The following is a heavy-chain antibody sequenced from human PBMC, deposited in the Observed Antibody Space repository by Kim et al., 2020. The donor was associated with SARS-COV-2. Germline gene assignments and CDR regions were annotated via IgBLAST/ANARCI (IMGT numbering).Heavy chain of an antibody. J-gene: IGHJ1*01. D-gene: IGHD3-10*01. CDR1: GFTFTRSA. CDR3: TRGYLTPTGMGASSFQN. CDR2: ISDSGDHM. Sequence: GGSLRLSCAGSGFTFTRSAMSWVRQAPGKGLEWVSSISDSGDHMFYTNSVKGRFTISRDTSTNMVYLQMSALRAEDTATYFCTRGYLTPTGMGASSFQN. V-gene: IGHV3-23*01.